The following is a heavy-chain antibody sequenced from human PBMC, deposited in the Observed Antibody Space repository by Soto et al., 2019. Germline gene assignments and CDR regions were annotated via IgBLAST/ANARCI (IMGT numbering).Heavy chain of an antibody. CDR3: ATGVLRFLGRSGGYYYMDV. J-gene: IGHJ6*03. D-gene: IGHD3-3*01. Sequence: VKVSCKVSGYTLTELSMHWVRQAPGKGLEWMGGFDPEDGETIYAQKFQGRVTMTEDTSTDTAYMELSSLRSEDTAVYYCATGVLRFLGRSGGYYYMDVWRKGTTVIVSS. CDR2: FDPEDGET. CDR1: GYTLTELS. V-gene: IGHV1-24*01.